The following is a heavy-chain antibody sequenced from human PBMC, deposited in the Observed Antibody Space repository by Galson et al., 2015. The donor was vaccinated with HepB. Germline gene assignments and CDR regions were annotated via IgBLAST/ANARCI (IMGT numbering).Heavy chain of an antibody. D-gene: IGHD5-24*01. CDR1: GFTFSSHS. CDR2: INSDGTTT. J-gene: IGHJ4*02. Sequence: SLRLSCAASGFTFSSHSMHWVRQAPGMGLVWVSRINSDGTTTNYADSVKGRFTISRDNAKNTLYLQMNSLRAEDTAVYYCARGDSYFDYWGQGTLVTVSS. CDR3: ARGDSYFDY. V-gene: IGHV3-74*01.